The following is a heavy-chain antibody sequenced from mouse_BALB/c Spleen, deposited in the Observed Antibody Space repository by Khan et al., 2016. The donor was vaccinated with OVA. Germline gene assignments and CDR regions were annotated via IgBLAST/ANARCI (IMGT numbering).Heavy chain of an antibody. Sequence: QIQLVQSGPELKKPGETVKISCKASGYTFTNYGMNWVKQAPGKGLKWMGWINTYTGEPTYDDDFKGRFAFSLETSASTAYLQINNLKNEDSGTYFGGRSQLIFYAMDYWGQGTSVTVSS. D-gene: IGHD1-1*01. V-gene: IGHV9-1*02. CDR3: GRSQLIFYAMDY. CDR2: INTYTGEP. CDR1: GYTFTNYG. J-gene: IGHJ4*01.